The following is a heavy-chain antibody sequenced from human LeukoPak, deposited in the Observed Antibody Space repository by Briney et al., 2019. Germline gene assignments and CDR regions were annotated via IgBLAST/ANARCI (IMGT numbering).Heavy chain of an antibody. V-gene: IGHV3-15*01. D-gene: IGHD2-21*01. CDR1: GFTFSNAW. CDR2: IKSKTDGGTT. J-gene: IGHJ4*02. Sequence: PGGSLRLSCAASGFTFSNAWMTWVRQAPGKGLEWVGRIKSKTDGGTTDYAAPLKGRFTISRDDSKNTLYLQMNSLKTEDTAVYYCATGGVIAKDFDYWGQGTLVTVSS. CDR3: ATGGVIAKDFDY.